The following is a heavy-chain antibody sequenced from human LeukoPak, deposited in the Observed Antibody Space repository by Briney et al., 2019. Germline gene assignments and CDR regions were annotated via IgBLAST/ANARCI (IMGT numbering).Heavy chain of an antibody. CDR3: SRGLYTRFGELLYIDY. CDR1: GFTFSSYG. J-gene: IGHJ4*02. D-gene: IGHD3-10*01. CDR2: IWYDGSNK. V-gene: IGHV3-33*01. Sequence: PGGSLRLSCAASGFTFSSYGMHWVRQAPGKGLEWVAVIWYDGSNKYYADSVKGRFTISRDNSKNTLYLQMNSLRAEDTAVYYCSRGLYTRFGELLYIDYWGQGTLVTVSS.